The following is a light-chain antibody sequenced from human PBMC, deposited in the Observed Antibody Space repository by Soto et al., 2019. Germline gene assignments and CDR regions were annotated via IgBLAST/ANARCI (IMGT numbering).Light chain of an antibody. CDR1: SSNIGSNT. J-gene: IGLJ3*02. CDR2: SNN. Sequence: QSVLTQPPSASGTPGQRVTISGSGSSSNIGSNTVNWYQQLPGTAPKLLIYSNNQRPSGVPDRFSGSKSGTSASLAISGLQSEDEGDYYCAAWDDSLNGWVFGGGPKLTVL. CDR3: AAWDDSLNGWV. V-gene: IGLV1-44*01.